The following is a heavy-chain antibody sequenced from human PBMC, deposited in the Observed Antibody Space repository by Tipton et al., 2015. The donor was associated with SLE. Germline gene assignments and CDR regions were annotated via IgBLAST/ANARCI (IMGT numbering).Heavy chain of an antibody. D-gene: IGHD3-10*01. CDR2: IYYTGST. V-gene: IGHV4-59*08. CDR3: ARLLGPQEGVQGVINEVDY. Sequence: TLSLTYTVSGGSISSYYWSWIRQTPGKGLEWIGYIYYTGSTKFNPSLKSRVSISLDTSKNQFSLKLSSVTAADTAVYYCARLLGPQEGVQGVINEVDYWGQGTLVTVSS. CDR1: GGSISSYY. J-gene: IGHJ4*02.